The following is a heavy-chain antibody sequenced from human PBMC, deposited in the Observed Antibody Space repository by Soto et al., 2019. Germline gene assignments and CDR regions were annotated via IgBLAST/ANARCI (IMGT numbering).Heavy chain of an antibody. Sequence: QVQLVESGGGVVQPGRSLRLSCAASGFTFSSYGMHWVRQAPGKGLEWVAVISYDGSNKYYADSVKGRFTISRDNSKNALYLQMNSLRAEGTAVYYCAKDWDGEYKAVGAFDIWGQGTMVTVSS. D-gene: IGHD4-17*01. J-gene: IGHJ3*02. CDR2: ISYDGSNK. CDR3: AKDWDGEYKAVGAFDI. CDR1: GFTFSSYG. V-gene: IGHV3-30*18.